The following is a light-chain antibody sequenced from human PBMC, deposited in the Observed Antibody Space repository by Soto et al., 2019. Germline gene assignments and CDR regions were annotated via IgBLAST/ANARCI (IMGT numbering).Light chain of an antibody. CDR2: KVS. Sequence: FFMTQSPLSLPVTLGQAASISCRSSHSLVYMDGNTYLNWLQQRPGQSPRRLIYKVSTRDSGVPDRFSGSGSGTDFTLKISRVEAEDVGIYYCMQGTHWPLTFGQGTRLEIK. J-gene: IGKJ5*01. CDR3: MQGTHWPLT. CDR1: HSLVYMDGNTY. V-gene: IGKV2-30*01.